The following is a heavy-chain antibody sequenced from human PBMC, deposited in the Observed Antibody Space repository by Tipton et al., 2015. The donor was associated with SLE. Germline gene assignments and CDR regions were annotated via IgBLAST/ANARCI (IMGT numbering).Heavy chain of an antibody. D-gene: IGHD1-26*01. CDR3: ARGRRAVGALYYFDY. J-gene: IGHJ4*02. CDR2: IFYSGSFSGGST. CDR1: GGSISSTYY. Sequence: TLSLTCTVSGGSISSTYYWGWIRQPPGKGLEWIGSIFYSGSFSGGSTYYNPSLKSRVTISVDTSKNQFSLKLSSVTAADTAVYYCARGRRAVGALYYFDYWGQGTLVTVSS. V-gene: IGHV4-39*07.